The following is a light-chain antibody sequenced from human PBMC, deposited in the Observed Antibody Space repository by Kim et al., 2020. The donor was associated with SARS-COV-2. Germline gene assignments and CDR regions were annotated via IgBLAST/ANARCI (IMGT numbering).Light chain of an antibody. CDR1: PRNIGSYT. Sequence: GQAVTISWSGSPRNIGSYTGYWYQHLPGTAPNFLIYNNNRRPSGVPDRCSASKSGTSASLAISGLQSEDEGDYYCATWDNSLRAYVFGPGTKVTVL. J-gene: IGLJ1*01. V-gene: IGLV1-44*01. CDR2: NNN. CDR3: ATWDNSLRAYV.